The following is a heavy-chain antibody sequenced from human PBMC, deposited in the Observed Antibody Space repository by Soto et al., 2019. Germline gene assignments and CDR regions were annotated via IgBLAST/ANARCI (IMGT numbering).Heavy chain of an antibody. CDR2: MNPNSGNT. V-gene: IGHV1-8*01. Sequence: ASVKVSCKASGYTFTSYDINWVRQATGQGLEWMGWMNPNSGNTGYAQKFQGRVTMTRNTSISTAYMELSSLRSEDTAVYYCARGTAVAVDAFDIWGQVTMVTVSS. D-gene: IGHD6-19*01. CDR1: GYTFTSYD. J-gene: IGHJ3*02. CDR3: ARGTAVAVDAFDI.